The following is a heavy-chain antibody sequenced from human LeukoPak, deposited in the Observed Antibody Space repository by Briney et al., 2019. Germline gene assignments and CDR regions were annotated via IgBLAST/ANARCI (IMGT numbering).Heavy chain of an antibody. CDR1: GGSISSYY. Sequence: PSETLSLTCTVSGGSISSYYWSWIRQPPGKGLEWIGYIYYSGSTNYNPSLKSRVTISVDTSKNQFSLKVNSLTAADTAVYYCAREAGTGAFDIWGRGTMVTVSS. CDR3: AREAGTGAFDI. V-gene: IGHV4-59*01. CDR2: IYYSGST. D-gene: IGHD6-19*01. J-gene: IGHJ3*02.